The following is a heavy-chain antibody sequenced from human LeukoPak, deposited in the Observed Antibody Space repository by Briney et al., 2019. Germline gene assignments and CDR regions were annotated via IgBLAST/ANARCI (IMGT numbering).Heavy chain of an antibody. CDR3: AKGVQWAVPGSCLDS. CDR2: ISGTGGST. J-gene: IGHJ4*02. CDR1: GFTFNNYA. V-gene: IGHV3-23*01. D-gene: IGHD6-19*01. Sequence: SGGSLRLSCPASGFTFNNYAMIWVRQAPGKGLGWVSGISGTGGSTFYADSVKGRFRISRDNSKNTLYLQMNGLRVDDTAVYYCAKGVQWAVPGSCLDSWGLGTLVTVSS.